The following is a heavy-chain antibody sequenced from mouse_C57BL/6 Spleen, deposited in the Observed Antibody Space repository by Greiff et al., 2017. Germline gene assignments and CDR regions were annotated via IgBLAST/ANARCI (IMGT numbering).Heavy chain of an antibody. D-gene: IGHD2-1*01. Sequence: QVHVKQSGAELVRPGTSVKVSCKASGYAFTNYLIEWVKQRPGQGLEWIGVINPGSGGTNYNEKFKGKATLTADKSSSTAYMQLSSLTSEDSAVYFCARSFYYGNYVDYWGQGTTLTVSS. CDR2: INPGSGGT. CDR3: ARSFYYGNYVDY. J-gene: IGHJ2*01. CDR1: GYAFTNYL. V-gene: IGHV1-54*01.